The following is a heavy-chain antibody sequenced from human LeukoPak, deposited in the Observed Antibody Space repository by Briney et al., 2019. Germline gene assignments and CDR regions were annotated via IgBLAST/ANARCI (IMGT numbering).Heavy chain of an antibody. D-gene: IGHD3-10*01. J-gene: IGHJ4*02. CDR2: ISSSSSYI. CDR3: AKDLGSYGSGAPFDY. CDR1: GFTFSSYS. Sequence: GGSLRLSCAASGFTFSSYSMNWVRQAPGKGLEWVSSISSSSSYIYYADSVKGRFTISRDNAKNSLYLQMNSLRPEDTAVYYCAKDLGSYGSGAPFDYWGQGTLVTVSS. V-gene: IGHV3-21*01.